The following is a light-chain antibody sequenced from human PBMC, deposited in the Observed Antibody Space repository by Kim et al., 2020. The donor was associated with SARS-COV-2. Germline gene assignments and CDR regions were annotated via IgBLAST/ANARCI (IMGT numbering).Light chain of an antibody. V-gene: IGLV3-1*01. CDR3: QAWDSGTVV. CDR2: QDT. J-gene: IGLJ2*01. CDR1: KLGDKY. Sequence: SVSPGQTASITCSGDKLGDKYASWYHQKPGQSPVLVIYQDTKRPSGIPERFSGSNSGNTATLTISGTQAMDEADYYCQAWDSGTVVFGGGTKVTVL.